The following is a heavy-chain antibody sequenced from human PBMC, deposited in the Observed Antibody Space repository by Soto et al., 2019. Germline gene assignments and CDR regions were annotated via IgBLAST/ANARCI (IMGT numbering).Heavy chain of an antibody. CDR3: AKVGGGYDYGAYDNYMDV. CDR1: GFTFSRHA. Sequence: GGSLRLSCAASGFTFSRHAMSWVRQAPGKGLEWVAGISGSGGTTYYADSVKGRFTISRDNSKNTLYLQMGSLRAEDTAVYYCAKVGGGYDYGAYDNYMDVWGKGTTVTVSS. D-gene: IGHD5-12*01. J-gene: IGHJ6*03. V-gene: IGHV3-23*01. CDR2: ISGSGGTT.